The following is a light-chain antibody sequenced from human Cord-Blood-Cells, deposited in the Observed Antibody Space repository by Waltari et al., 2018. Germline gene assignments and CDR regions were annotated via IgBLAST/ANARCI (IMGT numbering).Light chain of an antibody. Sequence: DIQMTQFPSSLSASVGDRVNITCRASQSISSYLNWYQQKPGKAPKLLIYAASSLQSGVPSRFSGSGSGTDFTLTISSLQPEDFATYYCQQSYSTPFTFGPWTKVDIK. J-gene: IGKJ3*01. V-gene: IGKV1-39*01. CDR2: AAS. CDR3: QQSYSTPFT. CDR1: QSISSY.